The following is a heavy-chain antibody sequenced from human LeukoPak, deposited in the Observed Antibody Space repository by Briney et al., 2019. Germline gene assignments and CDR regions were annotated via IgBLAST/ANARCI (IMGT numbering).Heavy chain of an antibody. J-gene: IGHJ4*02. Sequence: GGSLRLSCAASGFTLSSYWMHWVRQAPGKGLVWVSHINIDGRNTRYADSVKGRVTISRYNAENTLYLQMNSLRVDDTAVYYCATSRTFDYWGQGTLVTVSS. CDR1: GFTLSSYW. CDR3: ATSRTFDY. V-gene: IGHV3-74*01. CDR2: INIDGRNT.